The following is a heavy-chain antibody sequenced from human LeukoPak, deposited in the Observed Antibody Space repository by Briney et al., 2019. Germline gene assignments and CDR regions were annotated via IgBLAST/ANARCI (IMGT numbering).Heavy chain of an antibody. Sequence: GGSLRLSCAASGFTFSSYSMAWVRHAPGKGLEWLSYITSSSNINYADSVKGRFTISRDNAKNSLYLQMNSLRDEDTAVYYCARSANPGVHEFDPWGQGTLVTVSS. CDR2: ITSSSNI. D-gene: IGHD6-6*01. V-gene: IGHV3-48*02. CDR3: ARSANPGVHEFDP. J-gene: IGHJ5*02. CDR1: GFTFSSYS.